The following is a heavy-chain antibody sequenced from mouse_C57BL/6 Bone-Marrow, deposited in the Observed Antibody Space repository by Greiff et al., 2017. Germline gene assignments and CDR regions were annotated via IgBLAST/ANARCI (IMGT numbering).Heavy chain of an antibody. D-gene: IGHD1-1*01. CDR1: GYAFSSSW. CDR2: IYPGAGDT. Sequence: QVQLQQSGPELVKPGASVKISCKASGYAFSSSWMNWVKQRPGKGLAWIGRIYPGAGDTNYNGKFKGKDTLTADKSSSTAYLQLSSLTSEGCAVYFCARSHYYGSSYAGARDYWGQGTSVTVSS. J-gene: IGHJ4*01. V-gene: IGHV1-82*01. CDR3: ARSHYYGSSYAGARDY.